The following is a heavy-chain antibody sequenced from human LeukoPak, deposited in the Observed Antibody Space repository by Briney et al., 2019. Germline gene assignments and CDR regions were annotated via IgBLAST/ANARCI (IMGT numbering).Heavy chain of an antibody. CDR2: TSGSGVNS. D-gene: IGHD5-12*01. CDR1: GFTFSSYA. Sequence: GSLRLSCAASGFTFSSYAMSWVRQAPGKGLEWVAATSGSGVNSYYADSVRGRFTISRDNSQSTLYLQMDSLRAEDTALYYCAKEYSGYDFDYWGQGTLVTVSS. V-gene: IGHV3-23*01. J-gene: IGHJ4*02. CDR3: AKEYSGYDFDY.